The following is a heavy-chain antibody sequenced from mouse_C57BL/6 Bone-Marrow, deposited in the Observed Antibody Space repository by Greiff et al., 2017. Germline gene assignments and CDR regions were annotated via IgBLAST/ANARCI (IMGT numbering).Heavy chain of an antibody. Sequence: EVKLVESGGGLVQPGGSLKLSCAASGFTFSDYYMSWVRQTPEKTLEWVAYISNGGGSTYYTDTVKGRFTISSDNAKNNLYLHMSRLNSEDTAMYYCTSRGYAMDYWGQGTSVTVSS. CDR1: GFTFSDYY. CDR3: TSRGYAMDY. J-gene: IGHJ4*01. V-gene: IGHV5-12*01. CDR2: ISNGGGST.